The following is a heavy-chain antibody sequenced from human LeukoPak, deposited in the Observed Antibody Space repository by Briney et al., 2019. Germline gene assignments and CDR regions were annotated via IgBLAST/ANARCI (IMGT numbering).Heavy chain of an antibody. D-gene: IGHD3-10*01. V-gene: IGHV4-4*02. CDR2: IYHSGST. Sequence: SGTLSLTCAVSGGSISSSNWWRWVRQPPGKGLEWIGEIYHSGSTNYNPSLKSRVTISVDKSKNQFSLKLSSVTAADTAVYYCARISAGELLWFGELFQNDAFDIWGQGTMVTVSS. CDR1: GGSISSSNW. CDR3: ARISAGELLWFGELFQNDAFDI. J-gene: IGHJ3*02.